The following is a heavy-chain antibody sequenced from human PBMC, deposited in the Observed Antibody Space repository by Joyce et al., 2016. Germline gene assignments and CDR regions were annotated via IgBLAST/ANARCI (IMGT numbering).Heavy chain of an antibody. CDR3: ARDTAMATGYYYYGMDV. V-gene: IGHV1-46*01. J-gene: IGHJ6*02. Sequence: QVQLVQSGAEMKKPGASVKVSCKASGYTFTNYYMHWVRQAPGQGLEWRGRINPSGGSTNSAQKFQGRVTMTRDTSTSTVYMELSSLRSEDTAVYYCARDTAMATGYYYYGMDVWGQGTTVTVSS. D-gene: IGHD5-18*01. CDR1: GYTFTNYY. CDR2: INPSGGST.